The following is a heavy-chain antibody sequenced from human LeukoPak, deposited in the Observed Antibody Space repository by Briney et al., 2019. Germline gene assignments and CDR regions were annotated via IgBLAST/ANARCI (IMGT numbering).Heavy chain of an antibody. J-gene: IGHJ4*02. D-gene: IGHD2-15*01. CDR3: ARYWRGGSCYDY. Sequence: SWIRQHPGKGLEWVANIKHDGSEKYYVDSAKGRITISRDNAKNSLFLQMNSLRAEDTAVYYCARYWRGGSCYDYWGQGTLVIVSS. CDR2: IKHDGSEK. V-gene: IGHV3-7*01.